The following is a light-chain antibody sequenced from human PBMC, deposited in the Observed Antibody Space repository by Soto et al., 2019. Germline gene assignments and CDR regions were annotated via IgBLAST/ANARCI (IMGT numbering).Light chain of an antibody. CDR2: QVS. J-gene: IGLJ3*02. CDR1: SSDVGSYNR. CDR3: SSYTSSGTWV. V-gene: IGLV2-18*02. Sequence: QSVLTQPPSVSGSPGQSVTISCTGTSSDVGSYNRVSWYQQPPGTAPKLMICQVSNRPSGVPDRFSGSKSGNTASLTISGLQAEDEAYYYCSSYTSSGTWVFGGGTKVTVL.